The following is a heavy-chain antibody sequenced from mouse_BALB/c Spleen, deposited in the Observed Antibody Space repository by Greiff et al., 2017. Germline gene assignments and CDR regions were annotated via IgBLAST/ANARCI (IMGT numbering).Heavy chain of an antibody. CDR2: ISDGGSYT. Sequence: DVTLVESGGGLVKPGGSLTLSCAASGFTFSDYYMYWVRQTPETRLEWVATISDGGSYTYYPDSVKGRFTISRDNAKNNLYLHMSSLKSEDTAMYYCAISRDYRYDEGAWFAYWGQGTLVTVAA. J-gene: IGHJ3*01. CDR3: AISRDYRYDEGAWFAY. CDR1: GFTFSDYY. V-gene: IGHV5-4*02. D-gene: IGHD2-14*01.